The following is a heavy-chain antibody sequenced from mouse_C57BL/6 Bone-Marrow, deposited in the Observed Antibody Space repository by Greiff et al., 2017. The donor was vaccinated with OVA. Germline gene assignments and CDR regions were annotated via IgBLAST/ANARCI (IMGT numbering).Heavy chain of an antibody. J-gene: IGHJ2*01. CDR2: INPNNGGT. CDR3: ARKAYYSNFYYFDY. Sequence: VHVKQSGPELVKPGASVKIPCKASGYTFTDYNMDWVKQSHGKSLEWIGDINPNNGGTIYNQKFKGKATLTVDKSSSTAYMELRSLTSEDTAVYYCARKAYYSNFYYFDYWGQGTTLTVSS. CDR1: GYTFTDYN. D-gene: IGHD2-5*01. V-gene: IGHV1-18*01.